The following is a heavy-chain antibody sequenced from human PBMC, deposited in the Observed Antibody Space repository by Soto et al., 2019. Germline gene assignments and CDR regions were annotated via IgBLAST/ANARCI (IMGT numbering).Heavy chain of an antibody. CDR1: GFTFSSYG. V-gene: IGHV3-30*18. CDR2: ISYDGSNK. Sequence: QVQLVESGGGVVQPGRSLRLSCAASGFTFSSYGMHWVRQAPGKGLEWVAVISYDGSNKYYADSVKGRFTISRGNSKNTLYLQMNSLRAEDTAVYYCAKYRVEGYGDWILDYWGQGTLVTVSS. CDR3: AKYRVEGYGDWILDY. J-gene: IGHJ4*02. D-gene: IGHD4-17*01.